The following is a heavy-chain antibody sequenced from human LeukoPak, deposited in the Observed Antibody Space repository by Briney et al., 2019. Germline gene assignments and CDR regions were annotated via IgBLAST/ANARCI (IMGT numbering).Heavy chain of an antibody. J-gene: IGHJ4*02. Sequence: PSETLSLTCTVSGGSISSYYWSWIRQPAGKGLEWIGRIYTSGSTNYNPSLKSRVTMSVDTSKNQFSLKLSSVTAADTAVYYCARYYYGSGSYYLDYWGQGTLVTVSS. CDR1: GGSISSYY. V-gene: IGHV4-4*07. D-gene: IGHD3-10*01. CDR3: ARYYYGSGSYYLDY. CDR2: IYTSGST.